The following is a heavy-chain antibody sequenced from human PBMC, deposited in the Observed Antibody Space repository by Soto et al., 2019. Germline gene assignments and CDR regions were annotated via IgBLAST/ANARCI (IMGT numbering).Heavy chain of an antibody. CDR3: ARDFRGYCSSTSCYTTYYYYYYGMDV. CDR1: GYTFTSYG. CDR2: TSAYNGNT. D-gene: IGHD2-2*02. Sequence: ASVKVSCKASGYTFTSYGISWVRQAPGQGLEWMGWTSAYNGNTNYAQKLQGRVTMTTDTSTSTAYMELRSLRSDDTAVYYCARDFRGYCSSTSCYTTYYYYYYGMDVWGQGTTVTVSS. J-gene: IGHJ6*02. V-gene: IGHV1-18*04.